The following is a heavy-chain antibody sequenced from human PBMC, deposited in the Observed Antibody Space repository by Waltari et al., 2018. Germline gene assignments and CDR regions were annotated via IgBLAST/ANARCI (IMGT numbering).Heavy chain of an antibody. Sequence: QVQLQESGPGLVKPSETLSPTCTVSGGSISSYYWCWIRQPPGKGLEWLGYIYYSGSTNYNPSLKSRVTISVDTSKNQFSLKLSSVTAADTAVYYCASLSGYYYIDAFDIWGQGTMVTVSS. V-gene: IGHV4-59*01. CDR2: IYYSGST. J-gene: IGHJ3*02. CDR1: GGSISSYY. D-gene: IGHD3-22*01. CDR3: ASLSGYYYIDAFDI.